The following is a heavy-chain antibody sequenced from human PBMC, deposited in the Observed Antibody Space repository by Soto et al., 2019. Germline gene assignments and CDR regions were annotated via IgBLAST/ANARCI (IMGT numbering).Heavy chain of an antibody. CDR1: GFTFSSYG. CDR2: IWYDGSNK. J-gene: IGHJ6*03. CDR3: ARGGYCSSTICYVSDYYYYYMDV. V-gene: IGHV3-33*01. Sequence: GGSLRLCCAASGFTFSSYGMHWVRQAPGKGLEWVAVIWYDGSNKYYADSVKGRFTISRDNSKNTLYLQMNSLRAEDTAVYYCARGGYCSSTICYVSDYYYYYMDVWGKATTVTVSS. D-gene: IGHD2-2*01.